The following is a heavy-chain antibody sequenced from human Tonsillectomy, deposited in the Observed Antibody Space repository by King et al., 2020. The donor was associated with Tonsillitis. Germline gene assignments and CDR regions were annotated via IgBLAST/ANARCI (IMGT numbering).Heavy chain of an antibody. CDR3: AKAEYSSSPMDFDY. CDR2: IRYDGSNK. J-gene: IGHJ4*02. V-gene: IGHV3-30*02. CDR1: GFTFSSYG. D-gene: IGHD6-13*01. Sequence: VQLAESGGGVVQPGGSLRLSCAASGFTFSSYGMHWVRQAPGKGLEWVAFIRYDGSNKYYADSVKGRFTISRDNSKNTLYLQMNSLRAEDTAVYYCAKAEYSSSPMDFDYWGQGTLVTVSS.